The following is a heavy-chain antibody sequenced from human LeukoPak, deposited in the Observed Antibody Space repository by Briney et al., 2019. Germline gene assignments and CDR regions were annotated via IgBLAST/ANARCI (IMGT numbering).Heavy chain of an antibody. CDR3: AKARGSYYGSPFDY. J-gene: IGHJ4*02. D-gene: IGHD1-26*01. Sequence: GGSLRLSCAASGFTFSSYAMHWVRQAPGKGLEWVAVISYDGSNKYYADSVKGRFTISRDNSKNTLYLQMNSLRAEDTAVYYCAKARGSYYGSPFDYWGQGTLVTVSS. CDR2: ISYDGSNK. CDR1: GFTFSSYA. V-gene: IGHV3-30-3*01.